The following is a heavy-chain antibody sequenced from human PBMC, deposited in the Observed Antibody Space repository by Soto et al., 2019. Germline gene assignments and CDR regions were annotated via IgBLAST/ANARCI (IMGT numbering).Heavy chain of an antibody. CDR1: SYSISSGFF. Sequence: SETLSLTCVVSSYSISSGFFWAWIRQPPGKGLEWVGSIYHTGDTHYNPSLRSQVSMSVDTSKNQFSLRLTSLTAADTAVYFCARDTNSLDLWGRGILVTVSS. J-gene: IGHJ5*02. CDR2: IYHTGDT. V-gene: IGHV4-38-2*02. CDR3: ARDTNSLDL. D-gene: IGHD2-8*01.